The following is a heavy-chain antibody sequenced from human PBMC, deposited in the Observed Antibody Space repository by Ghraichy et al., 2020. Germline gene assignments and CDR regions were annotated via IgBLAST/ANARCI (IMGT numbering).Heavy chain of an antibody. CDR2: IYYTGIT. J-gene: IGHJ4*02. V-gene: IGHV4-39*07. CDR1: GGSISSNSYY. D-gene: IGHD5-12*01. CDR3: VRGSHVVASNY. Sequence: SETLSLTCTVSGGSISSNSYYWGWIRQPPGKGLERIGSIYYTGITSYNPSLKSRVTISVDTFRNQFSLNLSSVTAADTAVYYCVRGSHVVASNYWGQGTLITVSS.